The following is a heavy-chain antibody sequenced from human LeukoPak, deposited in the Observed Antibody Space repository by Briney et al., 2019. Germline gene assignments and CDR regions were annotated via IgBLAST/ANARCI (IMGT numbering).Heavy chain of an antibody. V-gene: IGHV3-11*04. D-gene: IGHD3-16*01. J-gene: IGHJ4*02. CDR3: ARGGRYAYFLDY. CDR1: GFTFSDFY. CDR2: ISGNGKTT. Sequence: GGSLRLSCAASGFTFSDFYMSWIRQTPGKGLEWVSYISGNGKTTYYADSVKGRFTISRDNAKNTVYVHINSLRDEDTAVYYCARGGRYAYFLDYWGQGTLVTVSS.